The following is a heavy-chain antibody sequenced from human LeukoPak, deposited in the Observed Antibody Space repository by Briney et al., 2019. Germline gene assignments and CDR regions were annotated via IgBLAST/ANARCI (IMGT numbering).Heavy chain of an antibody. CDR3: AKGAEWLTRPLRDY. V-gene: IGHV3-23*01. CDR1: GFTFSSHA. CDR2: ISGSGGST. D-gene: IGHD6-19*01. J-gene: IGHJ4*02. Sequence: PGGSLRLSCAASGFTFSSHAMSWVRQAPGKGLEWVSAISGSGGSTYYADSVKGRFTISRDNSKNTPYLQMNSLRAEDTAVYYCAKGAEWLTRPLRDYWGQGTLVTVSS.